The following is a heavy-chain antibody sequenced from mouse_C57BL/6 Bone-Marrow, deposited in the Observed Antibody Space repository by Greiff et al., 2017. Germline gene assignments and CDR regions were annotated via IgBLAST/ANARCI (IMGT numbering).Heavy chain of an antibody. D-gene: IGHD1-1*01. CDR1: GYTFTDYY. J-gene: IGHJ1*03. Sequence: VQLQQSGAELVRPGASVKLSCKASGYTFTDYYINWVKQRPGQGLEWIARIYPGSGNTYYNEKFKGKATLTAEKSSSTAYMQLSSLTSEDSAVYFCARGYYYGSSYYWYFDVWGTGTTVTVSS. V-gene: IGHV1-76*01. CDR3: ARGYYYGSSYYWYFDV. CDR2: IYPGSGNT.